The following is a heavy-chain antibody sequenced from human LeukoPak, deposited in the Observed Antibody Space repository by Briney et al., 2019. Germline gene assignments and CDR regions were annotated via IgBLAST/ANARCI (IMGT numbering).Heavy chain of an antibody. CDR2: IKQDGSVK. V-gene: IGHV3-7*04. CDR1: GFTFSSYW. Sequence: GGSLRLSCVASGFTFSSYWMTWVRQAPGKGLEWVANIKQDGSVKYYVDSVRGRFTISRDNAKNSLYLQMNSLRAEDTAVYYCARISLDAFDIWGQGTMVTVSS. J-gene: IGHJ3*02. CDR3: ARISLDAFDI.